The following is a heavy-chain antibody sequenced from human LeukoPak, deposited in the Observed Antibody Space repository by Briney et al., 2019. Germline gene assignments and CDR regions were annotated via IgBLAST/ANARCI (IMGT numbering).Heavy chain of an antibody. V-gene: IGHV1-2*06. CDR2: INPKTDGR. J-gene: IGHJ5*02. Sequence: ASVKVSCKASGYRFTDYYIHWVRQAPGQGLEWLGRINPKTDGREYGQRFQGRVTVTRDTSTNTVYLDLTRLRSDDTALYYCARGYRGYDWKVGSWGRGTRLTVPS. D-gene: IGHD5-12*01. CDR3: ARGYRGYDWKVGS. CDR1: GYRFTDYY.